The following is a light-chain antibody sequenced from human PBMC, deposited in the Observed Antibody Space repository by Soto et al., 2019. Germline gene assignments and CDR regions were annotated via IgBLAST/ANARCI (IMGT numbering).Light chain of an antibody. J-gene: IGLJ1*01. CDR1: SSDVGSYNF. Sequence: QSVLTQPRSVSGSPGQSVTISCTGTSSDVGSYNFVSWHQQHPGKAPKLMIYDVAKRPSGVPDRFSGSKSGNTASLTISGLQAEDEADYYCCTFAGRYSYLFGSGTKVTVL. V-gene: IGLV2-11*01. CDR2: DVA. CDR3: CTFAGRYSYL.